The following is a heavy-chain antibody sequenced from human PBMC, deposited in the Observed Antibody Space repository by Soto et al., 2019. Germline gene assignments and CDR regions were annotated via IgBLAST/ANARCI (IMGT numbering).Heavy chain of an antibody. Sequence: PSETLSLNCAVSGDYMSSGGYSWSWIRQPPGEGLEWIGHIFDSGTTYTNPSLRSQVAISLDTSKNHFSLTLSSVTAADTAVYYCARGPSGDKVHYWGQGALVTVSS. V-gene: IGHV4-30-2*05. D-gene: IGHD7-27*01. CDR3: ARGPSGDKVHY. CDR1: GDYMSSGGYS. CDR2: IFDSGTT. J-gene: IGHJ4*02.